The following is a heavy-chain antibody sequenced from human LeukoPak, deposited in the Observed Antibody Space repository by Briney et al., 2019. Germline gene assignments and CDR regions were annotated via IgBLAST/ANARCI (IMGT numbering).Heavy chain of an antibody. CDR1: GYTFTSYA. V-gene: IGHV1-3*01. CDR3: ARDSLWFGELLYYYYSMDV. J-gene: IGHJ6*02. CDR2: INAGNGNT. Sequence: ASVKVSCKASGYTFTSYAMHWVRQAPGQRLEWMGWINAGNGNTKYSQKFQGRVTITRDTSASTAYMELSSLRSEDTAVYYCARDSLWFGELLYYYYSMDVWGQGTTVTVSS. D-gene: IGHD3-10*01.